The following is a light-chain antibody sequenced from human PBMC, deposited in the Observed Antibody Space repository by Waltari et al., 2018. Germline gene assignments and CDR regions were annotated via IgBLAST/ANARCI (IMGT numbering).Light chain of an antibody. J-gene: IGKJ2*01. CDR2: AAS. CDR3: QQSYSTPTT. V-gene: IGKV1-39*01. Sequence: DIQMTQSPSSLSASVGDRVTITCRASQSISSYLNWYQQKPGKAPKLLMYAASRLQSGVPSRFSGSGSGTDFNLTISSLQPEDFATYYCQQSYSTPTTFGQGTKLEIK. CDR1: QSISSY.